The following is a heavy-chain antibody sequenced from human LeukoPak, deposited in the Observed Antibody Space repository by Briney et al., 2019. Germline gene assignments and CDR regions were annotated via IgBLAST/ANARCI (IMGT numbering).Heavy chain of an antibody. J-gene: IGHJ4*02. D-gene: IGHD6-13*01. CDR2: ISSDGGSV. CDR3: ARYSSSWHANDY. V-gene: IGHV3-74*01. CDR1: GFTFSSYS. Sequence: PGGSLRLSCAASGFTFSSYSMNWVRQAPGKGLVWVSRISSDGGSVSYADSVRGRFTISRDNAKNTMYLQMNGLRAEDTAVYFCARYSSSWHANDYWGQGTPVTVSS.